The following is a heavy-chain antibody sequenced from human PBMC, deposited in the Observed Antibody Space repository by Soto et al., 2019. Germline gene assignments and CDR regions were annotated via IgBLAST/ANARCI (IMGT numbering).Heavy chain of an antibody. CDR2: ISYDGTNK. D-gene: IGHD1-1*01. V-gene: IGHV3-30-3*01. CDR3: ARDPKTSGSQNCAFNDFDA. CDR1: GFSFSISP. Sequence: QVQLVESGGGVVQPGRSLRLSCAASGFSFSISPMHWVRQAPGKGPEWVALISYDGTNKFYADSVKGRFTISRDNSKSTLYLPVDRLRPEDVAVYYGARDPKTSGSQNCAFNDFDAWGPGNMVTVSS. J-gene: IGHJ5*02.